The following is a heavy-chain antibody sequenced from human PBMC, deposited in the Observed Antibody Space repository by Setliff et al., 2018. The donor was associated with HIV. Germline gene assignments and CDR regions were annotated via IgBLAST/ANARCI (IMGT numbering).Heavy chain of an antibody. CDR3: ASGGRGSYYGSGNYYQDYYYYMDV. J-gene: IGHJ6*03. V-gene: IGHV4-39*07. D-gene: IGHD3-10*01. CDR1: GGSAAISGNY. Sequence: PSETLSLTCTVSGGSAAISGNYWGWIRLSPGKGLEWIGNIHYGGTTYYNPSLKRRVTISVDTSKNQFSLNLRSMTAADTAVYYCASGGRGSYYGSGNYYQDYYYYMDVWGKGTTVTVSS. CDR2: IHYGGTT.